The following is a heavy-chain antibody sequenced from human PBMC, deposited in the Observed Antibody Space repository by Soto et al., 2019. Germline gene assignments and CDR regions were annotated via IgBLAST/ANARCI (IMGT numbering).Heavy chain of an antibody. Sequence: EVQLLESGGGLVQPGGSLRLSCAASGLTFGSFAMAWVRQAPGKGLEWVSGISGSGGSTYHGDSVKGRFTISRDNSKNMLYLQMNSLRVEDTAVYYCAKRPYYYDSSGYWVDYWGRGTLVTVSS. CDR3: AKRPYYYDSSGYWVDY. J-gene: IGHJ4*02. V-gene: IGHV3-23*01. CDR1: GLTFGSFA. CDR2: ISGSGGST. D-gene: IGHD3-22*01.